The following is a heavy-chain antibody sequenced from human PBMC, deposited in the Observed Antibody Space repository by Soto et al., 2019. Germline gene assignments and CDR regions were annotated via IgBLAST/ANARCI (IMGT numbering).Heavy chain of an antibody. J-gene: IGHJ3*02. CDR2: IIPIFGTA. CDR1: GGTFSSYA. V-gene: IGHV1-69*01. D-gene: IGHD6-19*01. Sequence: QVQLVQSGAEVKKPGSSVKVSCKASGGTFSSYAISWVRQAPGQGLEWMGGIIPIFGTANYAQKFQGRVTITADESTSTAYMELSSLRSEDTAVYYCARDLMVLGLSGWYKDAFDIWGQGTMVTVSS. CDR3: ARDLMVLGLSGWYKDAFDI.